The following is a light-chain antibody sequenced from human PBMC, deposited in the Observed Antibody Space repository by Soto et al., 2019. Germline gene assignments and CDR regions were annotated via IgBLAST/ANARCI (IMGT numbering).Light chain of an antibody. CDR1: SGDVGGYNY. Sequence: QSALTQPAGVSGSPGQSITISCPGTSGDVGGYNYVSWYQQHPGKAPKLMIYDVSNRPSGVSNRFSGSKSGNTASLTISGLQAEDEADYYCSSYTSSSTPLYVFGTGTKVTVL. CDR3: SSYTSSSTPLYV. J-gene: IGLJ1*01. V-gene: IGLV2-14*01. CDR2: DVS.